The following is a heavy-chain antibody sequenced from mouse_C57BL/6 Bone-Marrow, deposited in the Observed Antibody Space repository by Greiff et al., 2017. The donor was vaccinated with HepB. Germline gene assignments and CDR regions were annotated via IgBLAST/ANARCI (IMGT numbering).Heavy chain of an antibody. CDR2: IDPSDSYT. J-gene: IGHJ2*01. Sequence: QVQLQQSGAELVRPGTSVKLSCKASGYTFTSYWMHWVKQRPGQGLEWIGVIDPSDSYTNYNQKFKGKATLTVDTSSSTAYMQLSSLTSEDSAVYYCAREVTTVVAGDYFDYWGQGTTLTVSS. CDR3: AREVTTVVAGDYFDY. D-gene: IGHD1-1*01. V-gene: IGHV1-59*01. CDR1: GYTFTSYW.